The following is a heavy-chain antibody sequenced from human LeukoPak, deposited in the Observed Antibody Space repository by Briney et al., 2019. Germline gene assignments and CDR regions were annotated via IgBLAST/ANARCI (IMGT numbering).Heavy chain of an antibody. CDR3: ARDRLSSSSWYAPFDY. D-gene: IGHD6-13*01. CDR1: GFTVSSNY. CDR2: IYSGGST. Sequence: GGSLSLSCAASGFTVSSNYMSWVRQAPGKGLEWVSVIYSGGSTYYADSVKGRFTISRDNSKNTLYLQMNSLRAEDTAVYYCARDRLSSSSWYAPFDYWGQGTLVTVSS. J-gene: IGHJ4*02. V-gene: IGHV3-66*02.